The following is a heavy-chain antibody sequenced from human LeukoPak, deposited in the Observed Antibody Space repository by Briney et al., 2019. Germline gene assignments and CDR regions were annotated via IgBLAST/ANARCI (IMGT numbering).Heavy chain of an antibody. Sequence: PSETLSLTCTVYGGSFSGYYWSWIRQPPGKGLEWIGEVNHSGSTNYNASLKSRVTISVDTSKNQFSLKLSSVTAADTAVYYCARGISGSYYNYYYYYMDVWGKGTTVTVSS. D-gene: IGHD3-10*01. J-gene: IGHJ6*03. CDR1: GGSFSGYY. CDR2: VNHSGST. V-gene: IGHV4-34*01. CDR3: ARGISGSYYNYYYYYMDV.